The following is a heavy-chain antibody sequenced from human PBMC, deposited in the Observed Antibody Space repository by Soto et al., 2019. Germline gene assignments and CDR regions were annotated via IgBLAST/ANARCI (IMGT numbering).Heavy chain of an antibody. CDR2: IYHSGST. CDR1: CYSIGLGYY. Sequence: LSLTCAFSCYSIGLGYYWGLIRQPPGKGLEWIGSIYHSGSTYYNPSLKSRVTISVDTSKNQFSLKLSSLTAADTAVYYFAVTIFGVANEGYYFDYWGQGTLVTVSS. D-gene: IGHD3-3*01. J-gene: IGHJ4*02. V-gene: IGHV4-38-2*01. CDR3: AVTIFGVANEGYYFDY.